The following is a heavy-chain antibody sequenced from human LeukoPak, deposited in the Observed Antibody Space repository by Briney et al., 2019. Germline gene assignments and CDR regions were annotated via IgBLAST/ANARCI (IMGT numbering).Heavy chain of an antibody. D-gene: IGHD2-2*01. CDR3: ARHVSVVPAATYYFDY. CDR2: IFHTGTT. J-gene: IGHJ4*02. V-gene: IGHV4-4*02. Sequence: PSETLSLSCAVSGGSISSSNWWSWVRQPPGKGLEWIGRIFHTGTTDYKTSLKGRVTISVDKSKNQFSLKLSSVTAADTAVYYCARHVSVVPAATYYFDYWGQGTLVTVSS. CDR1: GGSISSSNW.